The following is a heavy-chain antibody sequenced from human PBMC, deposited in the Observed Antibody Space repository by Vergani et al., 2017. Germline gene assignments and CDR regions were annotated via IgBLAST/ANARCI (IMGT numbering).Heavy chain of an antibody. D-gene: IGHD3-3*02. CDR3: GVSMVRSPRPDNWFDS. Sequence: QIPFQESCPGLVKPSETLSLIFSVSGYSISRGFYWAWIRQTPEKGLEWIGGMFHTGEASNSPSLQSRVAFLMDTSKNQFSLPLTSVTAADTAVYFCGVSMVRSPRPDNWFDSWGRGTLVTVSS. V-gene: IGHV4-38-2*02. CDR1: GYSISRGFY. J-gene: IGHJ5*01. CDR2: MFHTGEA.